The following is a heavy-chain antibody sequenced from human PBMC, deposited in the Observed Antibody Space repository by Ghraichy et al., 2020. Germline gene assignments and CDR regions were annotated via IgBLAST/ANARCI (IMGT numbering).Heavy chain of an antibody. CDR2: ISASGGRT. CDR3: AKGITIYTRFDN. CDR1: GFPFRSYA. D-gene: IGHD3-3*01. Sequence: GESLNISCAASGFPFRSYALTWVRRVPGKGLEWVSGISASGGRTLYADSVRGRFTVSRDNSKNTVYLQMNSLRVDDTAEYYCAKGITIYTRFDNWGQGSLVTVSS. V-gene: IGHV3-23*01. J-gene: IGHJ4*02.